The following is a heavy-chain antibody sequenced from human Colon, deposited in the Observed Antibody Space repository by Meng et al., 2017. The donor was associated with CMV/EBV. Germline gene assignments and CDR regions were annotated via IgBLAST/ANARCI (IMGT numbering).Heavy chain of an antibody. D-gene: IGHD3/OR15-3a*01. J-gene: IGHJ4*02. CDR1: GLTFSSYA. CDR2: ISYDGNKQ. CDR3: VRDKGTGAFDS. Sequence: GESLKISCAGSGLTFSSYAMHWVRQAPGKGLEWVSFISYDGNKQRYAESVTGRFTISRDNYRNTVSLQMHSLRGDDTALYYCVRDKGTGAFDSWGQGALVTVSS. V-gene: IGHV3-30*04.